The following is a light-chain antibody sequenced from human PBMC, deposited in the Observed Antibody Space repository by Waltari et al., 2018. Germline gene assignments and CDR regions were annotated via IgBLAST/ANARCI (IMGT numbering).Light chain of an antibody. V-gene: IGLV2-8*01. Sequence: QSALTQPPSASGSPGQSVTISCTGTSSYVGGYNYVSWYQQHPGKAPKLMIYEVSKRPSGVPDRFSGSKSGNTASLTVSGLQAEDEADYYCTSYASSNSVVFGGGTKLTVL. CDR3: TSYASSNSVV. J-gene: IGLJ2*01. CDR2: EVS. CDR1: SSYVGGYNY.